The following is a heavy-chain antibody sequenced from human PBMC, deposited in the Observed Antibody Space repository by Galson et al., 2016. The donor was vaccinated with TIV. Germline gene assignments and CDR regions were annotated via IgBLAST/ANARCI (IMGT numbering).Heavy chain of an antibody. D-gene: IGHD2-21*02. V-gene: IGHV1-69*05. CDR3: ARDIPCGGACYFFDD. CDR2: LLPISGTT. J-gene: IGHJ4*02. CDR1: GGNFNNYA. Sequence: SVKVSCKASGGNFNNYAINWVRQAPGQGLEWMGGLLPISGTTNYTQNFQGRLTINTCESTTTVTMELSSLTSKDTAVYFCARDIPCGGACYFFDDWGQGTLVTVSS.